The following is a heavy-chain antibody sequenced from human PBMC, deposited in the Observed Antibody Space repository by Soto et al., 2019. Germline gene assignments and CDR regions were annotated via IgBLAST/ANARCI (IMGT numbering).Heavy chain of an antibody. CDR3: AKDHGDTGGEDVDD. CDR2: ISGSGGST. D-gene: IGHD3-10*01. Sequence: GGSLILSCAASGFTFSSYAMSWVRQAPGKGLEWVSAISGSGGSTYYADSVKGRFTISRDNSKNTLYLQMNSLRAEDTAVYYCAKDHGDTGGEDVDDWGQGTQVTVTS. J-gene: IGHJ4*02. CDR1: GFTFSSYA. V-gene: IGHV3-23*01.